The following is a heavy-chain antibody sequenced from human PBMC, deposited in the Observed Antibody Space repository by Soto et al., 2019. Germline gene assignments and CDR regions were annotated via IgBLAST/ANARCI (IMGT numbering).Heavy chain of an antibody. J-gene: IGHJ5*02. D-gene: IGHD3-9*01. Sequence: ASVKVSCKASGVIFTTHAMHWVRHAPGQGLEWMGWINAGVGKTKYSEKFQGRVTITRDTSANTAYMELRSLRSEDTAVYYCARSQSYYDILSGYQGWLDPWGQGTLVTVSS. V-gene: IGHV1-3*01. CDR2: INAGVGKT. CDR3: ARSQSYYDILSGYQGWLDP. CDR1: GVIFTTHA.